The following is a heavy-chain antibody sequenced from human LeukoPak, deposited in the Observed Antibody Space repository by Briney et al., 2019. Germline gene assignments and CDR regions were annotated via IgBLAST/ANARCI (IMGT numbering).Heavy chain of an antibody. D-gene: IGHD6-19*01. J-gene: IGHJ4*02. CDR2: IYYSGST. CDR1: GGSISSYY. V-gene: IGHV4-59*01. CDR3: ARLGYSSGY. Sequence: SETLSLTCTVSGGSISSYYWSWIRQPPGKGLEWIGYIYYSGSTNYNPSLKSRVTISVDTSKNQFSLKLSSVTAADTAVYYCARLGYSSGYWGQGTLVTVSS.